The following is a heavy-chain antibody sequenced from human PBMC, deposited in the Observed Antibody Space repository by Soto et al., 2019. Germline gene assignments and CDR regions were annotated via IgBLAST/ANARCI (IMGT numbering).Heavy chain of an antibody. CDR3: ARGPDSSGWYLYYFDY. CDR1: GGTFSSYA. J-gene: IGHJ4*02. CDR2: IIPIFGTA. D-gene: IGHD6-19*01. Sequence: SVKVSCNASGGTFSSYAISWVRQAPGQGLEWMGGIIPIFGTANYAQKFQGRVTITADESASTAYMELSSLRSEDTAVYYCARGPDSSGWYLYYFDYWGQGTLVTSPQ. V-gene: IGHV1-69*13.